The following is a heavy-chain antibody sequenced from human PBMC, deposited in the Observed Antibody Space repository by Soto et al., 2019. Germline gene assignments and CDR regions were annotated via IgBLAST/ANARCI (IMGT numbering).Heavy chain of an antibody. D-gene: IGHD5-18*01. CDR1: GGSINGYY. CDR2: FHFSGST. Sequence: QVQLQESGPGLVKPSETLSLTCTVSGGSINGYYWTWLRQSPTNGLEWIGYFHFSGSTKYNPSLESRVTISAETSKNQISLTLSSVTAADTAVYYCARASGYSYGYDDFFDNWGQGTLANVSS. V-gene: IGHV4-59*01. J-gene: IGHJ4*01. CDR3: ARASGYSYGYDDFFDN.